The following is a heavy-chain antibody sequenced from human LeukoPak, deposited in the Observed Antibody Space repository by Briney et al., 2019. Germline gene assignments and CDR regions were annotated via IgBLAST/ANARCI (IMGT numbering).Heavy chain of an antibody. CDR3: AGDGSSGLDP. D-gene: IGHD3-22*01. CDR1: GNTFTGHY. CDR2: SNPESGGA. V-gene: IGHV1-2*02. Sequence: GASVKVSCKVSGNTFTGHYMHWVRQAPGQGLEWVGGSNPESGGAKYAQKFQGRVTMTRDTSISTAYMDLSSLRAEDTAVYYCAGDGSSGLDPWGQGTLVTVSS. J-gene: IGHJ5*02.